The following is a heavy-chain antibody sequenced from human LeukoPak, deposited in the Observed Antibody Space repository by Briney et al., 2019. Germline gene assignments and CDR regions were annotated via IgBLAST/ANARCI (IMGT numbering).Heavy chain of an antibody. CDR3: ATKQWLAPPPDS. Sequence: SRGSLRCTCAASGFTFSKYWMLWVRQAPGKGLESVSRINTDGTVTTYADSVKGRFTVSRDNADNTMFLQMNSVRDEDTAVYYCATKQWLAPPPDSWGQGTPVTVSS. D-gene: IGHD6-19*01. CDR2: INTDGTVT. CDR1: GFTFSKYW. V-gene: IGHV3-74*01. J-gene: IGHJ4*02.